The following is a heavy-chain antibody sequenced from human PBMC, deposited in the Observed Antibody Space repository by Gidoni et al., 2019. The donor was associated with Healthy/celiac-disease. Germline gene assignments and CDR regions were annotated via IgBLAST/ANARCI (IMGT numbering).Heavy chain of an antibody. CDR3: ARGLVGYYYYGMDV. Sequence: QVQLVQSGAEVKKPGASVKVSCKASGSTFTGYHIPWLRQAPGQWLEWIGWINPNSGGTNYAQKFQGRVTMTRDTSISTAYMELSRLRSDDTAVYYCARGLVGYYYYGMDVWGQGTTVTVSS. V-gene: IGHV1-2*02. D-gene: IGHD2-15*01. J-gene: IGHJ6*02. CDR1: GSTFTGYH. CDR2: INPNSGGT.